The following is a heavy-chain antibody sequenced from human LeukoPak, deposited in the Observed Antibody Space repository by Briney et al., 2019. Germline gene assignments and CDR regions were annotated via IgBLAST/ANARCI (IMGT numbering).Heavy chain of an antibody. CDR2: INHSGST. CDR1: GGSCSGYY. Sequence: SETLSLTCAVYGGSCSGYYWSWIRQPPGKGLEWIGEINHSGSTNYNPSLKSRVTISVDTSKNQFSLKLSSVTAADTAVYYCARAYSNYQYYYYYYMDVWGKGTTVTVSS. CDR3: ARAYSNYQYYYYYYMDV. V-gene: IGHV4-34*01. D-gene: IGHD4-11*01. J-gene: IGHJ6*03.